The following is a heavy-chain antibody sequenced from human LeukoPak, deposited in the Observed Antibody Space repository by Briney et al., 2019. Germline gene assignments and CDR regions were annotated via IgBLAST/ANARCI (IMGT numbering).Heavy chain of an antibody. J-gene: IGHJ4*02. Sequence: GGSLRHSCAVSGFTVSSNDMSWVRQAPGKGLEWVSFIYSGGSTYYADSVKGRFTISRDNSKNTLYLQMNSLRPEDTAVYYCARALHRGYYFDYWGQGTLVTVSS. CDR2: IYSGGST. V-gene: IGHV3-53*01. CDR3: ARALHRGYYFDY. CDR1: GFTVSSND. D-gene: IGHD2-8*01.